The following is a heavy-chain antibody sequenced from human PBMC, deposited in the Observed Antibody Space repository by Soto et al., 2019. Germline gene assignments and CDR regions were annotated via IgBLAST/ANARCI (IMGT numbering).Heavy chain of an antibody. CDR3: ATGLVPGALDY. Sequence: QVQLVQSGAEVKKPGASVKVSCKASGYTFTTYAMHWVRQAPGQRLEWMGWINAGDGNTKYSQKFQGRVTITGDTSASTAHMELSSLRSEDTAVYYCATGLVPGALDYWGQGTLVTISS. V-gene: IGHV1-3*01. CDR2: INAGDGNT. CDR1: GYTFTTYA. J-gene: IGHJ4*02. D-gene: IGHD3-3*01.